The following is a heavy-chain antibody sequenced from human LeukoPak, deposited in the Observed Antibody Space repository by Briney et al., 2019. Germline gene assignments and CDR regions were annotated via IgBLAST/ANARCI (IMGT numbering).Heavy chain of an antibody. J-gene: IGHJ4*02. CDR3: AREGSSSSFDY. Sequence: ASVTVSRKASGYTLTSYGISWVRQAAGQGAEWMGWISGYNGNTNYAQKFQGRVIMTTDAATSTAYMELRSLRSDDTAVYYCAREGSSSSFDYWGQGTLVTVSS. D-gene: IGHD6-6*01. V-gene: IGHV1-18*01. CDR2: ISGYNGNT. CDR1: GYTLTSYG.